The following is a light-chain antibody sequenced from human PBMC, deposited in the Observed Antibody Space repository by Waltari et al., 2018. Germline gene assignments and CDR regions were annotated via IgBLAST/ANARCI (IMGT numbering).Light chain of an antibody. CDR3: CSYAGSSTFEV. V-gene: IGLV2-23*03. CDR1: SSDVRSYNL. J-gene: IGLJ2*01. Sequence: QSALTQPASVYGSPGQSITISCTGTSSDVRSYNLVSWYQQHPGKAPKLMIYEGSKRPSGVSNRFSGSKSGNTASLRISGLQAEDEADYYCCSYAGSSTFEVFGGGTKLTVL. CDR2: EGS.